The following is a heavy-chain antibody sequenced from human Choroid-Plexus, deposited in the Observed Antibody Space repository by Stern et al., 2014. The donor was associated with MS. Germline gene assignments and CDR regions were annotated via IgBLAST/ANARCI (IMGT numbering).Heavy chain of an antibody. Sequence: DQLVESGAGVVQPGRPLRLSCVASGFTFGSCAMHWVRQAPGKGLELVAGVSYDGSNKYYADSMKGRFTISRDNSQNTLYMQMSSLRPEDTAVYYCAKDRQYLTYFFDHWGQGSLVTVSS. CDR1: GFTFGSCA. CDR2: VSYDGSNK. CDR3: AKDRQYLTYFFDH. D-gene: IGHD2/OR15-2a*01. J-gene: IGHJ5*02. V-gene: IGHV3-30*18.